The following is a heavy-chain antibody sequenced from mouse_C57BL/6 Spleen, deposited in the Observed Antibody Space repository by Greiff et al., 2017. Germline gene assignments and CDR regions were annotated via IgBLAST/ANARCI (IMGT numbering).Heavy chain of an antibody. CDR1: GYTFTDYY. D-gene: IGHD2-3*01. Sequence: QVQLQQSGAELVRPGASVKLSCKASGYTFTDYYINWVKQRPGQGLEWIARIYPGSGNTYYNEKFKGKATLTAEKSSSTAYMQLSSLTSEDSAVYFCARDDDGYSDAAMDYWGQGTSVTVSS. J-gene: IGHJ4*01. CDR3: ARDDDGYSDAAMDY. CDR2: IYPGSGNT. V-gene: IGHV1-76*01.